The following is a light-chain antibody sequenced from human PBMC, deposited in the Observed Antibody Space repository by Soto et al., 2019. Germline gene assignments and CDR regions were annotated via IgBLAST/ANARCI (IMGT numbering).Light chain of an antibody. CDR2: DNN. CDR1: SSNIGNNY. CDR3: GTWDSSLSAVV. Sequence: QSVLTQPPSVSAPPGQKVTISCSGSSSNIGNNYVSWYQQLPGTAPKLLIYDNNKRPSGIPDRFSGSKSGTSATLGITGLQTGDEADYYCGTWDSSLSAVVFGTGTKLTVL. J-gene: IGLJ1*01. V-gene: IGLV1-51*01.